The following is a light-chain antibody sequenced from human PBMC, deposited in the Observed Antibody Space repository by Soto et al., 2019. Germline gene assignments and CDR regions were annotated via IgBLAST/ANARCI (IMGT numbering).Light chain of an antibody. Sequence: EIVLTQSPATLSLSPGERATLSFGASESVGRHLAWYHQKPGQAPKLLIFDASTRATGVPARFSGSGSGTEFTLTVSSLQSEDIAVYFCQQYNNWPPNFGQGTRLEIK. V-gene: IGKV3-15*01. J-gene: IGKJ5*01. CDR1: ESVGRH. CDR2: DAS. CDR3: QQYNNWPPN.